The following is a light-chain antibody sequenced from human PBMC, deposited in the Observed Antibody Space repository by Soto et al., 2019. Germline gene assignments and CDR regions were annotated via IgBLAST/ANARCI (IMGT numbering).Light chain of an antibody. J-gene: IGKJ1*01. V-gene: IGKV3-15*01. CDR2: GAS. CDR3: QQYNNWPLT. Sequence: EIVMTHSPATLSVSPGERATISSRASQSVSSNLAWYKQKPGQAPRLLIYGASTRATGIPARFSGSGSGTEFTLTISSLQSEDFAVYYCQQYNNWPLTFGQGTKVDIK. CDR1: QSVSSN.